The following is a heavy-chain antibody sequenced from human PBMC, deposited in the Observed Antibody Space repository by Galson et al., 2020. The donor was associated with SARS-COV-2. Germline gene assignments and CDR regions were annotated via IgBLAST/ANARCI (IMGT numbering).Heavy chain of an antibody. J-gene: IGHJ4*02. V-gene: IGHV3-23*01. Sequence: GGSLRLSCAASGFTFSSYAMSWVRQAPGKGLEWVSAISGSGGSTYYADSVKGRFTISRDNSKNTLYLQMNSLRAEDTAVYYCASDREVWIVVAQWDYWGQGTLVTVSS. CDR3: ASDREVWIVVAQWDY. CDR2: ISGSGGST. CDR1: GFTFSSYA. D-gene: IGHD3-22*01.